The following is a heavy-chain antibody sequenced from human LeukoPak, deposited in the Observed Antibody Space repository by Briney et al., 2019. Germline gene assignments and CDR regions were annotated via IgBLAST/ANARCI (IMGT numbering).Heavy chain of an antibody. CDR2: IYYSGST. CDR3: ARARYSSSIDY. V-gene: IGHV4-61*08. Sequence: SENLSLTCTVSSGSINSGGHSWSWIRQHPGKGLEWIGYIYYSGSTNYNPSLKSRVTISVDTSKNQFSLKLSSVTAADTAVYYCARARYSSSIDYWGQGTLVTVSS. D-gene: IGHD6-13*01. J-gene: IGHJ4*02. CDR1: SGSINSGGHS.